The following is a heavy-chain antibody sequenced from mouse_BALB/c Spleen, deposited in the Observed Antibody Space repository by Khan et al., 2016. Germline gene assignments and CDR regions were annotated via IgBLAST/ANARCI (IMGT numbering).Heavy chain of an antibody. CDR2: ISYSGST. CDR1: GYSITSDYA. Sequence: VQLKESGPGLVKPSQSLSLTCTVTGYSITSDYAWNWIRQFPGNRLEWMGYISYSGSTSYNPSLKSRISITRDTSKNQFFLQLNSVTSEDTATYYCARSDYGDKDAMDYWGQGISVTVSS. J-gene: IGHJ4*01. CDR3: ARSDYGDKDAMDY. V-gene: IGHV3-2*02. D-gene: IGHD1-1*01.